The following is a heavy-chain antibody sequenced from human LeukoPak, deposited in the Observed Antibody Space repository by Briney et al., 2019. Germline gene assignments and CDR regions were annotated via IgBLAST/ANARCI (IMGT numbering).Heavy chain of an antibody. Sequence: GGSLRLSCAASGFTFSSYGMHWVRQAPGKGLVWVSRVKGDGSFTNYADSVYGRFTISRDNAKNTLYLHMHSLRAEDTAVYYCVRDGDDFNFDYWGQGNLVTVSS. CDR3: VRDGDDFNFDY. V-gene: IGHV3-74*01. D-gene: IGHD5-24*01. CDR2: VKGDGSFT. CDR1: GFTFSSYG. J-gene: IGHJ4*02.